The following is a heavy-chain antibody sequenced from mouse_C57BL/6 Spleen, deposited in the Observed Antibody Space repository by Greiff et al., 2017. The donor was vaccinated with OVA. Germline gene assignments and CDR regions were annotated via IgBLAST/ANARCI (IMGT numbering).Heavy chain of an antibody. CDR3: ARYYGYDDA. V-gene: IGHV1-55*01. D-gene: IGHD2-2*01. J-gene: IGHJ2*01. CDR2: IYPGSGST. Sequence: QVHVKQPGAELVKPGASVKMSCKASGYTFTSYWITWVKQRPGQGLEWIGDIYPGSGSTNYNEKFKSKATLTVDTSSSTAYMQLSSLTSEDSAVYYCARYYGYDDAWGQGTTLTVSS. CDR1: GYTFTSYW.